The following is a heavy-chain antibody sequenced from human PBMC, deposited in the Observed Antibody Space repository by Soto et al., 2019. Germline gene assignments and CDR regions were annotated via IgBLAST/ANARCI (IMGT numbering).Heavy chain of an antibody. Sequence: PGSSLRPSCSASVFTFSSYAMSWVRQAPGKGLEWVSATSGSGGSTYYADSVKGRFTISRDNSKNTLYLQMNSLRAEDTAVYYCAKDYFSGRRYYFDYWGQGTLVTVSS. CDR1: VFTFSSYA. V-gene: IGHV3-23*01. D-gene: IGHD2-15*01. CDR3: AKDYFSGRRYYFDY. J-gene: IGHJ4*02. CDR2: TSGSGGST.